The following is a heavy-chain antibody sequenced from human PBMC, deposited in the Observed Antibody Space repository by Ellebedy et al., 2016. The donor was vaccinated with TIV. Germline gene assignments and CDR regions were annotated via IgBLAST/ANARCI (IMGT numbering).Heavy chain of an antibody. CDR1: GYSFSRYD. CDR3: ARYPTLTIAAAGPEGKTPTPYGMDV. D-gene: IGHD6-13*01. V-gene: IGHV1-8*01. J-gene: IGHJ6*02. Sequence: AASVKVSCKASGYSFSRYDINWVRHATGQGLEWMRWMNPNSGNTGYAQKFQGRVTMTRNTSISTVYMELSSLRSEDTAVFYCARYPTLTIAAAGPEGKTPTPYGMDVWGQGTTVTVSS. CDR2: MNPNSGNT.